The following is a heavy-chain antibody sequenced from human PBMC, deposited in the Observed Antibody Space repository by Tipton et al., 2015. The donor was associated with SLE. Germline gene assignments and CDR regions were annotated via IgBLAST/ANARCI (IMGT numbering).Heavy chain of an antibody. D-gene: IGHD1-1*01. Sequence: SLRLSCAASGFTFSSYDMHWVRQATGKGLEWVSAIGTAGDTYYPGSVKGRFTISRDNAKNSLYLQMNSLRAEDTALYYCAKDSVAFQLAYFQHWGQGTLVTVSS. CDR2: IGTAGDT. V-gene: IGHV3-13*01. J-gene: IGHJ1*01. CDR3: AKDSVAFQLAYFQH. CDR1: GFTFSSYD.